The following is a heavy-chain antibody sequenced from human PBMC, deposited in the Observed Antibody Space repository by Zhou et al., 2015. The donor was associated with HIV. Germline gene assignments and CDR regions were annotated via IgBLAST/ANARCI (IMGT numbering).Heavy chain of an antibody. V-gene: IGHV1-69*01. D-gene: IGHD2-21*02. J-gene: IGHJ4*02. CDR2: IIPSFDTK. CDR3: ASSGAYCGGDCYPRFDY. Sequence: QVQLVQSGAEVKKPGSSVKVSCTGPRDTFNNYPISWVRQAPGQGLEWMGGIIPSFDTKNYAQKFQGRVTITADESTSTAYMELSSLRSEDTAVYYCASSGAYCGGDCYPRFDYWGQGTLVTVSS. CDR1: RDTFNNYP.